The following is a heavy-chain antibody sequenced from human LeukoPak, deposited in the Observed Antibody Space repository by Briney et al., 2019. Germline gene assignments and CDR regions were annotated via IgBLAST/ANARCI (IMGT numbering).Heavy chain of an antibody. CDR3: ASDSVAGTGIDY. Sequence: GGSLRLSCVDSGFTFNSYAINWVRQAPGKGLEWVSVISATGGSTFYTDSVKGRFTISRDNSKNTLYLQMNSLRAEDTAVYYCASDSVAGTGIDYWGQGTLVTVSS. J-gene: IGHJ4*02. V-gene: IGHV3-23*01. CDR2: ISATGGST. CDR1: GFTFNSYA. D-gene: IGHD6-19*01.